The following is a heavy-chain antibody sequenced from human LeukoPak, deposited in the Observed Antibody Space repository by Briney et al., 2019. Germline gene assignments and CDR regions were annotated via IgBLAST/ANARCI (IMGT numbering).Heavy chain of an antibody. CDR1: GYTFTSYG. CDR2: ISAYNGNT. CDR3: ARDEWTIGRIAARGVYFDY. Sequence: ASVKVSCKASGYTFTSYGISWVRQAPGQGFEWMGWISAYNGNTNYAQKLQGRVTMTTDTSTSTAYMELRSLRSDDTAVYYCARDEWTIGRIAARGVYFDYWGQGTLVTVSS. J-gene: IGHJ4*02. D-gene: IGHD6-6*01. V-gene: IGHV1-18*01.